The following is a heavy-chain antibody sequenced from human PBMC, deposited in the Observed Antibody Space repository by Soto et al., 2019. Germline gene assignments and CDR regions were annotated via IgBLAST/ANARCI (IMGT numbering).Heavy chain of an antibody. D-gene: IGHD6-13*01. J-gene: IGHJ4*02. CDR1: GFTFTSSA. V-gene: IGHV1-58*02. CDR2: IVVGSGNT. CDR3: AVMKSGSSWPLVDY. Sequence: SVKVSCKASGFTFTSSAMQWVRQARGQRLEWIGWIVVGSGNTNYAQKFQERVTITRDMSTSTAYMELSSLRSEDTAVYYCAVMKSGSSWPLVDYWGQGTLVTASS.